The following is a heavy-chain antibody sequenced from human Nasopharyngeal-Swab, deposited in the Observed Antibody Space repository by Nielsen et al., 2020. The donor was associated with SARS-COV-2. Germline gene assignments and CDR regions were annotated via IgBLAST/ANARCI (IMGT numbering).Heavy chain of an antibody. CDR2: IYTSGST. D-gene: IGHD5-24*01. J-gene: IGHJ4*02. V-gene: IGHV4-4*07. Sequence: SETLSLTCTVSGGSISSYYWSWIRQPAGKGLEWIGRIYTSGSTNYNPSLKSRVTMSVDTSENQFSLKLSSVTAADTAVYYCARVTRDGYNYDRFDYWGQGTLVTVSS. CDR3: ARVTRDGYNYDRFDY. CDR1: GGSISSYY.